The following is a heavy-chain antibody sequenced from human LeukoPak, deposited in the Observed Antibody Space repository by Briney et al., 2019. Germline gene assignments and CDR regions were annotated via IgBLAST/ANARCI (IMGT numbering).Heavy chain of an antibody. CDR1: GFTFSSYW. V-gene: IGHV3-7*01. D-gene: IGHD4-17*01. J-gene: IGHJ5*02. CDR2: IKQDGSEK. CDR3: ARYGDYPFNWFDP. Sequence: PGGSLRLSCAASGFTFSSYWMSWVRQAPGKGLEWVANIKQDGSEKYYVDSVKGRFTISRDNAKNSLNLQMNSLRAEDTAVYYCARYGDYPFNWFDPWGQGTLVTVSS.